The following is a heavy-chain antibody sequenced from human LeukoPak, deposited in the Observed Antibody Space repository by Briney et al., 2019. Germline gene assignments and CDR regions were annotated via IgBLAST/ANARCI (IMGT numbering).Heavy chain of an antibody. J-gene: IGHJ5*02. CDR1: GYTFTNYG. Sequence: ASVKVSCKASGYTFTNYGLSWVRQAPGQGLEWMGWISGYNGNTKYVQKLQGRVTMTRDTSTTTAYMELRSLRSDDTAVYYCARDAYCGGDCYSWFDPWGQGTLVTVSS. D-gene: IGHD2-21*02. CDR3: ARDAYCGGDCYSWFDP. CDR2: ISGYNGNT. V-gene: IGHV1-18*01.